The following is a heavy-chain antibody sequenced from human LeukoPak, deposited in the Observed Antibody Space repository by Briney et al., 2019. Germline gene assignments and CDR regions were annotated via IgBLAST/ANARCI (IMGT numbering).Heavy chain of an antibody. CDR3: ARDRFRLGPSYFDY. Sequence: PGGSLRLSCAASGFSFSSHAMNWVRQAPGKGPEWVSLISSSGGSTEYADSVRGRFTISRDNSKNTLYLQMNSLRAEDTAVYYCARDRFRLGPSYFDYWGQGTLVTVSS. CDR2: ISSSGGST. D-gene: IGHD3-3*01. V-gene: IGHV3-23*01. J-gene: IGHJ4*02. CDR1: GFSFSSHA.